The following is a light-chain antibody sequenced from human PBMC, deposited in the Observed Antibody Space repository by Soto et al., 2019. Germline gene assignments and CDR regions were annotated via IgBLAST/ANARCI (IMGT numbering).Light chain of an antibody. CDR2: GVS. CDR3: QQYVTSPYI. Sequence: DIVLTQSPGTLSLSPGDRATLPCRASQSISSSYLAWYQQKPGQAPRLLIHGVSTRATGIPDRFSGSGSGTDFTLTISRLEPEDFAVYYCQQYVTSPYIFGQGTKLEIK. V-gene: IGKV3-20*01. CDR1: QSISSSY. J-gene: IGKJ2*01.